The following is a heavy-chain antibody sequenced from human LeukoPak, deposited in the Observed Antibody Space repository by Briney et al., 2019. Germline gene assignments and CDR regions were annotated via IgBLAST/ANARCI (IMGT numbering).Heavy chain of an antibody. CDR3: ATSMTSPGAFDY. V-gene: IGHV3-53*01. CDR2: IYGGGTT. J-gene: IGHJ4*02. Sequence: GGSLRLSCAASVVIDSSKYMIWVRQAPGKGLEWVSVIYGGGTTNYPDSVKGRFTISRDNSKHTLYLQMNSLRAEDTAVYYCATSMTSPGAFDYWGQGTLVTVSS. CDR1: VVIDSSKY. D-gene: IGHD2-8*02.